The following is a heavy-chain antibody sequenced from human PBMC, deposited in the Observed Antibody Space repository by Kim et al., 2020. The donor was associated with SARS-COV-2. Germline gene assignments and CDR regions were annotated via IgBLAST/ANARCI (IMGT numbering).Heavy chain of an antibody. CDR2: IKSDGSDK. V-gene: IGHV3-7*01. Sequence: GGSLRLSCAASGFTFSNHWMTWVRQAPGKGLEWVANIKSDGSDKNYVDSVKGRFTISRDNAKNSLYLQMSSLRAEDTAVYDCARQARSVDYWGQGTRVTVSS. J-gene: IGHJ4*02. CDR1: GFTFSNHW. D-gene: IGHD3-3*01. CDR3: ARQARSVDY.